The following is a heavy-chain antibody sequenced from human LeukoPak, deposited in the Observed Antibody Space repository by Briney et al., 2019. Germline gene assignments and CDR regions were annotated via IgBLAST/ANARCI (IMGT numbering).Heavy chain of an antibody. D-gene: IGHD2-2*01. Sequence: ASVKVSCKASGYTFTNYGISWVRQAPGQGLEWMGWISAYNGNTNYAQKLQGRVTMTTDTSTSTAYMELRSLTSDDTAVYYCARVGAYCTSTSCLDYWGQGTLVSVSS. CDR3: ARVGAYCTSTSCLDY. CDR2: ISAYNGNT. V-gene: IGHV1-18*01. J-gene: IGHJ4*02. CDR1: GYTFTNYG.